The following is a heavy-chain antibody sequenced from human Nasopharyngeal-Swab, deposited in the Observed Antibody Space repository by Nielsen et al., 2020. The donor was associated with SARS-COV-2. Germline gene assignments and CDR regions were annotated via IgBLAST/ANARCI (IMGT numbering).Heavy chain of an antibody. V-gene: IGHV3-7*03. D-gene: IGHD6-19*01. CDR2: LKEDGSEK. Sequence: GGSLRLSCAASGFTFTTYWMTWVRQAPGKGLEWVANLKEDGSEKNYVDSVKGRFTISRDNAKNSLYLQMNSLRAEDTAVYYCARDSSSGWYRPFDYWGQGTLVTVSS. CDR3: ARDSSSGWYRPFDY. CDR1: GFTFTTYW. J-gene: IGHJ4*02.